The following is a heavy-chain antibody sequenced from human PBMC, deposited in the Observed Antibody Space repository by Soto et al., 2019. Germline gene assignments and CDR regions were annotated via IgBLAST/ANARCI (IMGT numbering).Heavy chain of an antibody. D-gene: IGHD3-3*01. J-gene: IGHJ4*02. CDR2: ISYDGSNK. V-gene: IGHV3-30*03. CDR1: GFTFSSYG. CDR3: EGSLEWLDHSF. Sequence: GGSLRLSCAASGFTFSSYGMHWVHQAPGKGLEWVAVISYDGSNKYYADSVKGRFTISRDNSKNTLYLQMNSLRAEDTAVYYCEGSLEWLDHSFWGQGTLVTVSS.